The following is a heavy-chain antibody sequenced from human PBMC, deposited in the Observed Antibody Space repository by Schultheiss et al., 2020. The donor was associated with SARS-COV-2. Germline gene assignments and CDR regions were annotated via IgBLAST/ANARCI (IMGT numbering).Heavy chain of an antibody. J-gene: IGHJ4*02. D-gene: IGHD2-2*01. V-gene: IGHV3-11*04. Sequence: GGSLRLSCAASGFTFSDYYMSWIRQAPGKGLEWVSYISSSGSTIYYADSVKGRFTISRDNAKNSLYLQMNSLRAEDTAVYYCAKALRVCGSPSCDGGPLDYGGQGTLVTVSS. CDR2: ISSSGSTI. CDR3: AKALRVCGSPSCDGGPLDY. CDR1: GFTFSDYY.